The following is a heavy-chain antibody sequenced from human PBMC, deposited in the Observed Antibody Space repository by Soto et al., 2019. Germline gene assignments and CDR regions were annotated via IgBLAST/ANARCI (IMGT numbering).Heavy chain of an antibody. CDR3: AKVVVSDGMVNYYYGMDF. J-gene: IGHJ6*02. D-gene: IGHD2-2*01. CDR2: TSYDGNNK. V-gene: IGHV3-30*04. CDR1: GFTFSGYA. Sequence: GGSLRLSCAASGFTFSGYAMHWVRQPPGKGLEWVAVTSYDGNNKYYADSVKGRFTISRDNSKNTLYLQMNSLRAEDMAVYYCAKVVVSDGMVNYYYGMDFWGQGTTVIVSS.